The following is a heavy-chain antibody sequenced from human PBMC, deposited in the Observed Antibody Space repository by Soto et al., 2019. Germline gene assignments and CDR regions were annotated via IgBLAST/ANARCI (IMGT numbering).Heavy chain of an antibody. CDR3: AHAGDYDLLTFDH. V-gene: IGHV2-5*02. J-gene: IGHJ4*02. Sequence: QLTLKESGPTLVRPAQTLTLTCAVSGFSLSTYHMGVAWIRQPPGKALEWLALIYWDDDKRYSPSLKDRHAISKDTSSNQVVLTITNIDPGDSATYFCAHAGDYDLLTFDHWGPGTLVTVSS. D-gene: IGHD4-17*01. CDR1: GFSLSTYHMG. CDR2: IYWDDDK.